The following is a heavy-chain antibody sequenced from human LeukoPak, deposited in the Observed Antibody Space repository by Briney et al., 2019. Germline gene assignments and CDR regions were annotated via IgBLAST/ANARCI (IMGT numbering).Heavy chain of an antibody. CDR3: ARGAVAGTPPVDY. V-gene: IGHV3-48*03. CDR1: GFTFSSHE. D-gene: IGHD6-19*01. J-gene: IGHJ4*02. CDR2: ISGSGDTM. Sequence: GGSLRLSCAASGFTFSSHEMNWVRQTPGKGLEWLSYISGSGDTMYYADSVRGRFTISRDNAKNSLYLQMNSLRTEDSALYSCARGAVAGTPPVDYWGPGTLVTVSS.